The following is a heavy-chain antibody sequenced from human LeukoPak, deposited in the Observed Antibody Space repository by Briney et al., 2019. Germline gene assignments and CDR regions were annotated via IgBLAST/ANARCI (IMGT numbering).Heavy chain of an antibody. CDR1: GGSISSYY. Sequence: SETLSLTCTVSGGSISSYYWSWIRQPPGKGLEWIGYAYYSGSTNYNPSLKSRVTISVDTSKNQFSLKLSSVTAADTAVYYCARDSGSYWNYFDYWGQGTLVTVSS. CDR2: AYYSGST. J-gene: IGHJ4*02. CDR3: ARDSGSYWNYFDY. V-gene: IGHV4-59*01. D-gene: IGHD1-26*01.